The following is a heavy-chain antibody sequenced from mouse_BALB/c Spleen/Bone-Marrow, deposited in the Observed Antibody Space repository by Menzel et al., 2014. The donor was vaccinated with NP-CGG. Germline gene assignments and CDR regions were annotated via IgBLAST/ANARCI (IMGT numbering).Heavy chain of an antibody. CDR2: IDPANGNT. J-gene: IGHJ4*01. V-gene: IGHV14-3*02. CDR1: GFNIRDTY. D-gene: IGHD1-2*01. CDR3: ASATTATFYAMDY. Sequence: VQLQQSGAELVKPGASVKLSCTVSGFNIRDTYMHWVKQRPEQGLEWNGRIDPANGNTKYDPKFQGKATITADTSSNTAYLQLSSLTSEDTAVYYCASATTATFYAMDYRGQGTSVTVSS.